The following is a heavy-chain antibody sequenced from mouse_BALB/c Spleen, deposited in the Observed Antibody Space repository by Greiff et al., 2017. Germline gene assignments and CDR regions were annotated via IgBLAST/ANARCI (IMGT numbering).Heavy chain of an antibody. CDR3: ARHYCGSGYDY. D-gene: IGHD1-1*01. J-gene: IGHJ2*01. CDR1: GFTFSSFG. CDR2: ISRGSSTN. V-gene: IGHV5-17*02. Sequence: EVQLVESGGGLVQPGGSRKLSCAASGFTFSSFGMHWVRQAPEQGLEWVAYISRGSSTNYYADTVKGRFTISRDNPTNTLFLQMTSLRSEDSAVYYCARHYCGSGYDYWGQGTTLTVSS.